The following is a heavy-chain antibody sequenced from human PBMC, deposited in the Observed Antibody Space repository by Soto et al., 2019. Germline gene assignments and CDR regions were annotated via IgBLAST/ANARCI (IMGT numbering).Heavy chain of an antibody. V-gene: IGHV3-30*18. D-gene: IGHD6-6*01. CDR3: AKDTSSSGAWYYYYGMDV. CDR2: ISYDGSNK. CDR1: GFTFSSYG. Sequence: LRLSCAASGFTFSSYGMHWVRQAPGKGLEWVAVISYDGSNKYYADSVKGRFTTSRDNSKNTLYLQMNSLRAEDTAVYYCAKDTSSSGAWYYYYGMDVWGQGTTVTVSS. J-gene: IGHJ6*02.